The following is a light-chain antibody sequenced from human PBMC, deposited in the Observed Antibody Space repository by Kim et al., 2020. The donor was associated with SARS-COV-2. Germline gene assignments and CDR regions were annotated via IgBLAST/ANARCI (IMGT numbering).Light chain of an antibody. V-gene: IGLV3-19*01. CDR2: GRN. Sequence: SSELTQDPAVSVALGQTVRITCQGDSLRSYSATWYQQKPGQPPVLVIYGRNMPPGDTDRLSGSSSANTASFTTTGAAEEDEAADYYYSRQSSTTNNYVFG. CDR1: SLRSYS. CDR3: YSRQSSTTNNYV. J-gene: IGLJ1*01.